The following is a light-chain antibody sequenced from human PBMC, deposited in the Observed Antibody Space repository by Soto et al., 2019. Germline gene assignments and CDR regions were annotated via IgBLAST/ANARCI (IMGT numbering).Light chain of an antibody. Sequence: QSALTQPRSVSGSPGQSVTISCTSTSSDVGGYNFVSWYQHHPGKAPKLMIYDVSKRPSGVPDRFAGSKSGSTASLTISGLLSEDEADYYCCSYAGSYTLVFGGGTKLTVL. CDR2: DVS. J-gene: IGLJ3*02. CDR1: SSDVGGYNF. V-gene: IGLV2-11*01. CDR3: CSYAGSYTLV.